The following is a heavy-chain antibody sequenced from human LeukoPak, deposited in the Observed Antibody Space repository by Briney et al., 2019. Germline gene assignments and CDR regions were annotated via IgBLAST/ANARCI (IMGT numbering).Heavy chain of an antibody. V-gene: IGHV3-66*01. J-gene: IGHJ4*02. D-gene: IGHD6-6*01. CDR3: ARDPPAVAANTYG. CDR2: IYGGGAT. Sequence: GGSLRLSCAASGFTVSNNYMRWVRQAPGKGLEWVSLIYGGGATFYADAVKGRFTISRDGSKNTLYLQMNSLRAEDTAVYYCARDPPAVAANTYGWGQGTLVTVSS. CDR1: GFTVSNNY.